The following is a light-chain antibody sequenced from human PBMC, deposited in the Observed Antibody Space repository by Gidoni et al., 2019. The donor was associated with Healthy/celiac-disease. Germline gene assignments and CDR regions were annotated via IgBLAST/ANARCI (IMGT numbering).Light chain of an antibody. CDR3: QQYGSWRT. CDR2: GAS. V-gene: IGKV3-20*01. Sequence: EIVLTQSPGTLSLSPGERATLSCRASQRVSSSYLAWYQQKPGQAPRLLIYGASSRATGIPDRFSGSGSGTDFTLTISRLEPEDFAVYYCQQYGSWRTFGQGTKLEIK. J-gene: IGKJ2*01. CDR1: QRVSSSY.